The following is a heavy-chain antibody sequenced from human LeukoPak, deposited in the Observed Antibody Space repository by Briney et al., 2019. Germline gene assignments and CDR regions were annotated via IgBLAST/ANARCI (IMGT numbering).Heavy chain of an antibody. Sequence: PSQTLSLTCTVSGGSINSGNYYWTWIRQPPGKGLEWIGYVYNSGSTYYNPSLKSRVTISINTSKNQFSLKLSSVTAADTAVYYCARDRFSSTTSNWFDSWGQGTLVTVSS. CDR3: ARDRFSSTTSNWFDS. CDR2: VYNSGST. J-gene: IGHJ5*01. V-gene: IGHV4-30-4*01. D-gene: IGHD2-2*01. CDR1: GGSINSGNYY.